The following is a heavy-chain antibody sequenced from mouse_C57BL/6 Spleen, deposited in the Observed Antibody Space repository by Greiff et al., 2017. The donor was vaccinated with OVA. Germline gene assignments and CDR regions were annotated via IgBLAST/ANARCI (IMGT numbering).Heavy chain of an antibody. CDR3: ARWYFDV. CDR2: IDPSDSYT. Sequence: VQLQQPGAELVKPGASVKLSCKASGYTFTSYWMQWVKQRPGQGLEWIGEIDPSDSYTNYNQKFKGKATLTVDTSSSTAYMQLSSLTSEDSAVYYCARWYFDVWGTGTTVTVSS. CDR1: GYTFTSYW. J-gene: IGHJ1*03. V-gene: IGHV1-50*01.